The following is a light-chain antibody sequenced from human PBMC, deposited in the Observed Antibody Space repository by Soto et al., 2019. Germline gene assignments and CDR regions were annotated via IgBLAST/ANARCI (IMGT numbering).Light chain of an antibody. CDR2: KTS. Sequence: DIQMTQSPSTLSASVGDRVTITCRASQSLSGWLAWYQQKPGKAPNLLIYKTSSLQSGVPSRFSGSGSGTEFTITISNLQPDDFATYYCQQYNRLYTFGQGTKLEIK. CDR1: QSLSGW. J-gene: IGKJ2*01. V-gene: IGKV1-5*03. CDR3: QQYNRLYT.